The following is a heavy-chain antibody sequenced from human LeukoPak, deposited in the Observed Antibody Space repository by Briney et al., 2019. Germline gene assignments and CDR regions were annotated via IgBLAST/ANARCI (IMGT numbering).Heavy chain of an antibody. CDR2: IYYSGST. J-gene: IGHJ6*03. CDR1: GGSIRRTRYY. CDR3: GRLFYDFWSGHYYYYMDV. V-gene: IGHV4-39*01. Sequence: SETLSLTCTVSGGSIRRTRYYWGWIRQPPGKGLEWIGSIYYSGSTYYNPSLKSRVTISVDTSKNQFSLKLSSVTAADTAVYYCGRLFYDFWSGHYYYYMDVWGKGTTVTVSS. D-gene: IGHD3-3*01.